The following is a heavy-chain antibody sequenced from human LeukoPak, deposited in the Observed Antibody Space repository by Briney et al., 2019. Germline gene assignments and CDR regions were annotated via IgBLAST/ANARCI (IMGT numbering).Heavy chain of an antibody. CDR1: GFTFSSYA. Sequence: GESLRLSCAAPGFTFSSYAMSWVRQAPGKGLEWVSAISGSGGSTYYADSVKGRFTISRDNSKNTLYLQMNSLRAEDTAVYYCAKDRGSGYLDYWGQGTLVTVSS. CDR3: AKDRGSGYLDY. V-gene: IGHV3-23*01. CDR2: ISGSGGST. D-gene: IGHD3-22*01. J-gene: IGHJ4*02.